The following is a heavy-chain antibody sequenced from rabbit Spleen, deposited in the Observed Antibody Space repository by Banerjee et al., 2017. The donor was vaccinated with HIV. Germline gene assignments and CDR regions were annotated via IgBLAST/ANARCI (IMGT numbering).Heavy chain of an antibody. CDR1: GIDFSSYYY. Sequence: QSLEESGGDLVKPGASLTLTCTASGIDFSSYYYMCWVRQAPGKGLEWIACIYTSSGPTYYASWAKGRFTISKASSTTVTLQMTSLTAADTATYFCAKSQNGAWGRLDLWGPGTLVTVS. J-gene: IGHJ3*01. D-gene: IGHD2-1*01. CDR2: IYTSSGPT. V-gene: IGHV1S40*01. CDR3: AKSQNGAWGRLDL.